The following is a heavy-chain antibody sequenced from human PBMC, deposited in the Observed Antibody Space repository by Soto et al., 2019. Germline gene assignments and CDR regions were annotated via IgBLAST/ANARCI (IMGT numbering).Heavy chain of an antibody. J-gene: IGHJ4*02. V-gene: IGHV6-1*01. CDR1: GDSVSSNSAA. Sequence: SQTLSLTCAISGDSVSSNSAAWNWIRQSPSRGLEWLGRTYYRSKWYNDYAVSVKSRITINPDTSKNQFSLQLNSVTPEDTAVYFYSSLTTEGSRGGSPDYWGQGTTVTVSS. CDR3: SSLTTEGSRGGSPDY. D-gene: IGHD2-15*01. CDR2: TYYRSKWYN.